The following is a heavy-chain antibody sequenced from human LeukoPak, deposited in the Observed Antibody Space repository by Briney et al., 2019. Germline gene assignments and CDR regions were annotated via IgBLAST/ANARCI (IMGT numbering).Heavy chain of an antibody. CDR2: ISSSGGST. CDR1: GFTFSSYA. CDR3: AKGSGSGSYYLTWFDP. Sequence: GGSLRLSCAASGFTFSSYAMSWVRQAPGKGLEWVSAISSSGGSTYYADSVKGRFTISRDNSKNTLYLQMNSLRAEDTAVYYCAKGSGSGSYYLTWFDPWGQGTLVTVSS. J-gene: IGHJ5*02. V-gene: IGHV3-23*01. D-gene: IGHD1-26*01.